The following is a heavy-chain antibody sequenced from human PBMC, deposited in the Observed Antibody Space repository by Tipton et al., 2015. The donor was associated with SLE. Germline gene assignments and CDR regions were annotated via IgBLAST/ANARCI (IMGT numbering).Heavy chain of an antibody. D-gene: IGHD3-22*01. CDR1: GGTFSTYA. CDR2: LIPMFGTP. CDR3: ARVDMYYYDSSGSPGSAFDI. Sequence: QLVQSGPEVKKPGSSVKVSCKASGGTFSTYAISWVRQAPGQGLEWMGGLIPMFGTPNYAQKFQGRLTITADESTSTAFMELSSLRSEDTAVYYCARVDMYYYDSSGSPGSAFDIWGPGTMVTVSS. V-gene: IGHV1-69*01. J-gene: IGHJ3*02.